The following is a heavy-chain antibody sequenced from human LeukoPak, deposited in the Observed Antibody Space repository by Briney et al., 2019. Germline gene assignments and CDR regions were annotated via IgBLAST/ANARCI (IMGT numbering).Heavy chain of an antibody. V-gene: IGHV4-59*01. J-gene: IGHJ4*02. Sequence: SETLSHTCTVSGGFISGYYWSWIRQPPGKGLEWIAYIYHSGSTNCNPSLKSRVTISVDTSKNQFSLKLTSVAAADTAVYYCARYVSSGLDYWGQGTLVTVSS. D-gene: IGHD6-19*01. CDR3: ARYVSSGLDY. CDR2: IYHSGST. CDR1: GGFISGYY.